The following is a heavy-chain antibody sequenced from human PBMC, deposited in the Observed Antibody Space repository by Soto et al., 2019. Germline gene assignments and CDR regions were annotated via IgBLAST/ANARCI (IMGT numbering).Heavy chain of an antibody. D-gene: IGHD3-16*01. J-gene: IGHJ4*02. V-gene: IGHV2-5*02. CDR1: GFSLSTSGVG. CDR2: IYWDDDK. Sequence: SGPTLVNPTQTLTLTLTFSGFSLSTSGVGVGWIRQPPGKALEWLALIYWDDDKRYSPSLKSRLTITKDTSKNQVVLTMTNMDPVDTATYYCAHLRSAWGSYGNRHIDYWGQGTLVTGSS. CDR3: AHLRSAWGSYGNRHIDY.